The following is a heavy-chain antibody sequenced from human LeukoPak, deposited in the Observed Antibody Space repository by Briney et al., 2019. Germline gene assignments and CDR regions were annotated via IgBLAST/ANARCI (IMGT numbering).Heavy chain of an antibody. CDR2: ISSSSSYI. CDR1: GFTFSSYS. V-gene: IGHV3-21*01. D-gene: IGHD4-17*01. CDR3: ARESTVATVDY. J-gene: IGHJ4*02. Sequence: KPGGSLRLSCAASGFTFSSYSTNWVRQAPGKGLEWVSSISSSSSYIYYADSVKGRFTISRDNAKNSLYLQMNSLRAEDTAVYYCARESTVATVDYWGQGTLVTVSS.